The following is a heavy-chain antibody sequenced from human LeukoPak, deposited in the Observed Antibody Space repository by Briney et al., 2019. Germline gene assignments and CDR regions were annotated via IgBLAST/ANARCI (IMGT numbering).Heavy chain of an antibody. CDR3: AQGMIAIDI. J-gene: IGHJ3*02. Sequence: SETLSLTCTVSGASMSSYYWSWIRQPPGKGLEWIGYIYYSGSTYYNPSLKSRVTISVDTSKNQFSLKLSSVTAADTAVYYCAQGMIAIDIWGQGTMVTVSS. CDR2: IYYSGST. V-gene: IGHV4-59*06. CDR1: GASMSSYY. D-gene: IGHD3-22*01.